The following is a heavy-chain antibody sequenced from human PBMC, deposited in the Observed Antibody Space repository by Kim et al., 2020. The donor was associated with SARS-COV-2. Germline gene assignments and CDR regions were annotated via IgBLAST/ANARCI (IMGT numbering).Heavy chain of an antibody. V-gene: IGHV3-30*01. CDR3: ARVLRSGSWSYYYYGMDV. Sequence: KGRFTISRDNSKNSLYLQMNSLRAEDTAVYYCARVLRSGSWSYYYYGMDVWGQGTTVTVSS. J-gene: IGHJ6*02. D-gene: IGHD6-13*01.